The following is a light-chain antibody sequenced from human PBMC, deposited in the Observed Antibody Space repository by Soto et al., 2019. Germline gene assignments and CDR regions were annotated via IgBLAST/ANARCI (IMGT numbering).Light chain of an antibody. CDR1: QGIAPY. V-gene: IGKV1-27*01. CDR3: QKYNSAPLT. J-gene: IGKJ4*01. Sequence: DVQMTQSPSSLSAFVGDRVTITCRASQGIAPYLAWFQQKPGKVPKLLIYATSTLQSGVPSRFSGSGSGTDFTLNINSLQPEDVGTYYCQKYNSAPLTFGGGTKEEIK. CDR2: ATS.